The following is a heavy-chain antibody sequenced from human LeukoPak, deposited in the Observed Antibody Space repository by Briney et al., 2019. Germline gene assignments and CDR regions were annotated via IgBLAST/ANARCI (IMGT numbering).Heavy chain of an antibody. CDR3: AKGRKTIVVVPAYFDY. J-gene: IGHJ4*02. CDR1: GFTFSSYV. CDR2: ISAGGGST. Sequence: PGGSLRLSCAASGFTFSSYVMSWVRQAPGKGLEWVSGISAGGGSTYYADSVKGRFTISRDNSKNTLYLQMNSLRAEDTAVYYCAKGRKTIVVVPAYFDYWGQGTLVTVSS. D-gene: IGHD2-2*01. V-gene: IGHV3-23*01.